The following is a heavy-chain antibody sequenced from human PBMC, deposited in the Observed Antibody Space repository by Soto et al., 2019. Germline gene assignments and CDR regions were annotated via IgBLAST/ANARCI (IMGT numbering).Heavy chain of an antibody. D-gene: IGHD4-4*01. CDR1: GGTFSSSA. V-gene: IGHV1-69*12. CDR3: ARDNDRLQLGGNYYYILDV. Sequence: QVPLVQSGAEMKEPGSSVKVSFKTSGGTFSSSAISWLRQAPGQGLEWMGGIIPLFRTPDYAQKFQGRVTIAADESTSTAYMELSSLRSEDTAVYYCARDNDRLQLGGNYYYILDVWGQGTTITVSS. J-gene: IGHJ6*02. CDR2: IIPLFRTP.